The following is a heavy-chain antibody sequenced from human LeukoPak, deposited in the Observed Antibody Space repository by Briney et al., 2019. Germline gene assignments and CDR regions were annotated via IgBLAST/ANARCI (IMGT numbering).Heavy chain of an antibody. Sequence: SETLSLTCTVSGGSISRTSHYWGWIRQPPGKGLEWTGSVFYSGNTYYNPSLKSRVTISVDTSKNQFSLKLSFVTAADTAVYYCARSSYGSGTLYNGMDVWGQGTTVTVSS. CDR2: VFYSGNT. J-gene: IGHJ6*02. CDR3: ARSSYGSGTLYNGMDV. V-gene: IGHV4-39*01. D-gene: IGHD3-10*01. CDR1: GGSISRTSHY.